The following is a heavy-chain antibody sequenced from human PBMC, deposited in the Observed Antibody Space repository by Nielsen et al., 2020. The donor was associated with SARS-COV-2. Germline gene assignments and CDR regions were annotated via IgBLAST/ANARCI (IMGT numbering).Heavy chain of an antibody. Sequence: SFTASGFCFTIYWIGWVRQLPGKGLEWMGFICPGDSDTKYSPSFQGHVTISADKSTSTAYLQWSSLKASDTAMYYCARRGTSSNRYFDPWGQGTLVTVSS. CDR2: ICPGDSDT. J-gene: IGHJ5*02. CDR3: ARRGTSSNRYFDP. V-gene: IGHV5-51*01. D-gene: IGHD6-6*01. CDR1: GFCFTIYW.